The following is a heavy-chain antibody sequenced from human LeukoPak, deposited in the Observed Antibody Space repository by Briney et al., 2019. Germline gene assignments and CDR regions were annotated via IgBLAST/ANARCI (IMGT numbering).Heavy chain of an antibody. Sequence: GGSLRLSCAASGFTFSSYSMNWVRQAPGKGLEWVSSISSSSSYIYYADSVKGRFTISRDNAKNSLYLQMNSLRAEDTAVYYCARDELQWLVQRGNAFDIWGQGTMVTVSS. CDR2: ISSSSSYI. CDR1: GFTFSSYS. V-gene: IGHV3-21*01. D-gene: IGHD6-19*01. CDR3: ARDELQWLVQRGNAFDI. J-gene: IGHJ3*02.